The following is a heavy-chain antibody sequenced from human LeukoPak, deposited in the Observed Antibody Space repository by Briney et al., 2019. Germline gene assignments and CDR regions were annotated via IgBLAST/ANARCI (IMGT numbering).Heavy chain of an antibody. CDR1: GFTFSSYW. Sequence: GGSLRLSCAASGFTFSSYWMSWVRQAPGKGLEWVANIKQDGSEKYYVDSVKGRFTISRDNAKNSLYLQMNSLRAEDAAMYYCSREWELLRPVLYYFDHWGQGTLVTVSS. CDR2: IKQDGSEK. J-gene: IGHJ4*02. CDR3: SREWELLRPVLYYFDH. D-gene: IGHD1-26*01. V-gene: IGHV3-7*01.